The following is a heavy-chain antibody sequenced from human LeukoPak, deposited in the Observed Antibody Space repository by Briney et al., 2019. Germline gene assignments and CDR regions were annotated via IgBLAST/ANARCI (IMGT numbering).Heavy chain of an antibody. Sequence: PGGSLRLSCAASGIAFSDVWMTWVRQAPGKGLEWVSGISWNSGSIGYADSVKGRFTISRDNAKDSLYLQMNSLRAEDTALYYCAKDRIGLSFRYFDYWGQGTLVTVSS. D-gene: IGHD2/OR15-2a*01. CDR3: AKDRIGLSFRYFDY. CDR2: ISWNSGSI. V-gene: IGHV3-9*01. CDR1: GIAFSDVW. J-gene: IGHJ4*02.